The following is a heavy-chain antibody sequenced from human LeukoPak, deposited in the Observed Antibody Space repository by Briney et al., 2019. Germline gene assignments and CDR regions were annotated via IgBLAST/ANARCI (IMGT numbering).Heavy chain of an antibody. J-gene: IGHJ5*02. D-gene: IGHD1-26*01. CDR3: AKEGRAWELLGLSIDP. Sequence: PGGSLRLSCAASGFTFSSYAMSWVRQAPGKGLEWVSAISGSGGSTYYADSVKGRFTISRDNSKNTLYLQMNSLRAEDTAVYYCAKEGRAWELLGLSIDPWGQGTLVTVSS. CDR1: GFTFSSYA. V-gene: IGHV3-23*01. CDR2: ISGSGGST.